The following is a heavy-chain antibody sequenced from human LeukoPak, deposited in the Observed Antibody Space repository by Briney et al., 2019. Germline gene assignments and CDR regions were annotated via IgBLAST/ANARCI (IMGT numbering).Heavy chain of an antibody. V-gene: IGHV4-39*07. CDR3: ARGRSNYYGMDV. CDR2: IYYSGNT. J-gene: IGHJ6*02. D-gene: IGHD1-26*01. CDR1: GGSISSSGYY. Sequence: PSETLSLTCTVSGGSISSSGYYWGWIRQPPGKGLEWIGSIYYSGNTNYSPSLKSRVTMSVDTSKNLFSLKVSSVTAADTAVYYCARGRSNYYGMDVWGQGTTVTVSS.